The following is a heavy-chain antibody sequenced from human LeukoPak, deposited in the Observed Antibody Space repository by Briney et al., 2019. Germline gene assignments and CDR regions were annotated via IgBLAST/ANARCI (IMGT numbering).Heavy chain of an antibody. CDR1: GGSISSSSYY. J-gene: IGHJ5*02. CDR3: AQITIFGVVPPKFDP. V-gene: IGHV4-39*07. Sequence: SETLSLTCTVSGGSISSSSYYWGWIRQPPGKGLEWIGSIYYSGSTYYNPSLKSRVTISVDTSKNQFSLKLSSVTAADTAVYYCAQITIFGVVPPKFDPWGQGTLVTVSS. D-gene: IGHD3-3*01. CDR2: IYYSGST.